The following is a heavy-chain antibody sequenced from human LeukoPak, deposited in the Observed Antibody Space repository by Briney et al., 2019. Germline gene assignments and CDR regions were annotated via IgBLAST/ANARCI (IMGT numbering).Heavy chain of an antibody. V-gene: IGHV4-39*01. Sequence: SETLSLTCTVSGGSISSSSYYWGWIRQPPGKGLEWIGSIYYSGSTYYNPSLKSRVTISVDTSKNQFSLKLSSVTAADTAVYYCARRPLSALYFDYWGQGTLVTVSS. J-gene: IGHJ4*02. CDR3: ARRPLSALYFDY. CDR1: GGSISSSSYY. CDR2: IYYSGST.